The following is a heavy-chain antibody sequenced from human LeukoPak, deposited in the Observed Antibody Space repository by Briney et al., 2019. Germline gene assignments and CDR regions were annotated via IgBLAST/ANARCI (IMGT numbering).Heavy chain of an antibody. D-gene: IGHD3-9*01. J-gene: IGHJ6*03. CDR1: GGSISSGSYY. Sequence: SQTLSLTCTVSGGSISSGSYYRSWIRQPAGKGLEWIGRIYTSGSTNYNPSLKSRVTISVDTSKNQFSLKLSSVTAADTAVYYCARDRKTEENYDILTGYYYYYYMDVWGKGTTVTISS. CDR2: IYTSGST. CDR3: ARDRKTEENYDILTGYYYYYYMDV. V-gene: IGHV4-61*02.